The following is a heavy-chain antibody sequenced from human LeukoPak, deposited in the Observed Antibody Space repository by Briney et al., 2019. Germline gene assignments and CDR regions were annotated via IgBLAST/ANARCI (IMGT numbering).Heavy chain of an antibody. V-gene: IGHV3-48*01. CDR1: GFTFSNAW. J-gene: IGHJ4*02. CDR3: ARRAGAYSHPYDY. D-gene: IGHD4/OR15-4a*01. Sequence: GGSLRLSCAASGFTFSNAWMSWVRQAPGKGLEWVSYISSSSTTIYYADSVKGRFTISRDNAKNSLYLQMNSLRAEDTAVYYCARRAGAYSHPYDYWGQGTLVTVSS. CDR2: ISSSSTTI.